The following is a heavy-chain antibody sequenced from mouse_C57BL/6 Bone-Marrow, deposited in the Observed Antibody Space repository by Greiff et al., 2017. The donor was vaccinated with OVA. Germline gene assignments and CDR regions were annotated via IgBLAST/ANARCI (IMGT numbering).Heavy chain of an antibody. CDR1: GYTFTSYT. J-gene: IGHJ3*01. Sequence: VQLQQSGAELARPGASVKMSCKASGYTFTSYTMHWVKQRPGQGLEWIGYINPSSGYTKYNQKFKDKATLTADKSSSTAYMQLSSLTSEDSAVYYCARAYYGCSYGFAYWGQGTLVTVSA. CDR3: ARAYYGCSYGFAY. D-gene: IGHD1-1*01. V-gene: IGHV1-4*01. CDR2: INPSSGYT.